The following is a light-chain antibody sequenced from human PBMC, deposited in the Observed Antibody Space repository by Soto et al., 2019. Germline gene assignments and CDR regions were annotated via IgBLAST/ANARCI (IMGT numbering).Light chain of an antibody. CDR1: QGIGND. Sequence: AIQMTQSPSSLSASVGDRVTITCRASQGIGNDLGWYQQKPGKAPKLLIYAASSLQSGVPSRFSGSGSGTDFTLTISSLQPEDFATYYCLQDYNYPRTFGGGTKVDIK. CDR3: LQDYNYPRT. CDR2: AAS. J-gene: IGKJ4*01. V-gene: IGKV1-6*01.